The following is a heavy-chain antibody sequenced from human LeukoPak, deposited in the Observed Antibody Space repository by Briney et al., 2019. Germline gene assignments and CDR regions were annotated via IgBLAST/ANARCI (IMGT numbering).Heavy chain of an antibody. CDR3: ARDRGAAAAGPEGFDY. D-gene: IGHD6-13*01. J-gene: IGHJ4*02. Sequence: ASVKVSCKASGYTFTSYGISWVRQAPGQGLGWMGWISAYNGNTNYAQKLQGRVTMTTDTSTSTAYMELRSLRSDDTAVYYCARDRGAAAAGPEGFDYWGRGTLVTVSS. V-gene: IGHV1-18*01. CDR1: GYTFTSYG. CDR2: ISAYNGNT.